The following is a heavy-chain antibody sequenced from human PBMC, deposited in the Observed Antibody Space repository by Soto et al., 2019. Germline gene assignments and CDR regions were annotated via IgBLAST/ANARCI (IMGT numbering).Heavy chain of an antibody. Sequence: GGSLRLSCAASGFTFTRYSMNWVRQAPGKGLEWVSSISSTTNYIYYADSMKGRFTVSRDNAKNSVYLEMNSPSAEDTAVYYCARESEDLTSNFDYWGQGTLVTVSS. CDR2: ISSTTNYI. J-gene: IGHJ4*02. CDR1: GFTFTRYS. V-gene: IGHV3-21*01. CDR3: ARESEDLTSNFDY.